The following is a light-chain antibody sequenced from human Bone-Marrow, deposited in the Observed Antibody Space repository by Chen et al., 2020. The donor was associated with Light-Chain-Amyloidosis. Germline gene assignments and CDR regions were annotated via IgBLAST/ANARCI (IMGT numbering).Light chain of an antibody. CDR2: DDS. CDR1: NLGSTS. CDR3: QVWDRSSDRPV. V-gene: IGLV3-21*02. J-gene: IGLJ3*02. Sequence: YVLTQPSSVSVAPGQTATMACGGNNLGSTSVHWYQQTPGQAPLLVVYDDSDRPSGIPERLSGSNAGNTATLTISRVEAGDEADYYCQVWDRSSDRPVFGGGTKLTVL.